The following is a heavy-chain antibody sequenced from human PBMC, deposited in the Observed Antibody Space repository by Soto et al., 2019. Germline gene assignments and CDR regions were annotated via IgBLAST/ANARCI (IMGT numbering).Heavy chain of an antibody. J-gene: IGHJ4*02. CDR3: ARLAAYCGGDCYSEVLYFDY. V-gene: IGHV5-51*01. CDR2: IYPGDSDT. CDR1: GYSFTSYW. Sequence: GESLKISCKGSGYSFTSYWIGWVRQMPGKGLEWMGIIYPGDSDTRYSPSFQGQVTISADKSISTAYLQWSSLKASDTAMYYCARLAAYCGGDCYSEVLYFDYWGQGTLVTVSS. D-gene: IGHD2-21*02.